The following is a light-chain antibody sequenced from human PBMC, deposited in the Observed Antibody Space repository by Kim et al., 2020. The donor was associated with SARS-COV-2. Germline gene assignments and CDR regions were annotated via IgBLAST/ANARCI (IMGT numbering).Light chain of an antibody. CDR1: NIGTKT. CDR3: QVWDSSSDHWV. CDR2: YDY. Sequence: SYELTQPPSVSVAPGETATITCGGNNIGTKTVHWYQQKPGQAPVLVIYYDYDRPSGIPERFSGSNSGNTATLTISRVEAGDEAYYYCQVWDSSSDHWVFGGGTQLTVL. V-gene: IGLV3-21*04. J-gene: IGLJ3*02.